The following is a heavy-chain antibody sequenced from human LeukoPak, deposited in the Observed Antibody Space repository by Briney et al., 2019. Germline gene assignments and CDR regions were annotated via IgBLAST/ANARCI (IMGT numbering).Heavy chain of an antibody. D-gene: IGHD6-19*01. CDR3: ARVQRSGWQLDY. CDR1: GYIFTGYY. CDR2: INPNSGGT. V-gene: IGHV1-2*02. J-gene: IGHJ4*02. Sequence: ASVKVSCKASGYIFTGYYIHWVRQAPGQGLEWMGWINPNSGGTNYAQKFQGRVTLTTDTSTSTAYMELRRLRSDDTALYYCARVQRSGWQLDYWGQGTLVIVSS.